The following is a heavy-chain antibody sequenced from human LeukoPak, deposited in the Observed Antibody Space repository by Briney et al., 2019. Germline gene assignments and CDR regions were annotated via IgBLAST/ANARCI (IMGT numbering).Heavy chain of an antibody. CDR2: INPNSGGT. CDR3: ARVLTSTTNEGYFYY. D-gene: IGHD2/OR15-2a*01. Sequence: ASVKVSCKASGYTFTGYYMHWVRQAPVQGLEWMGWINPNSGGTNYAQKFQGRVTMTRDTSINTAYMEMTRLRSDDTAVFYCARVLTSTTNEGYFYYWGQGTLVTVSS. J-gene: IGHJ4*02. V-gene: IGHV1-2*02. CDR1: GYTFTGYY.